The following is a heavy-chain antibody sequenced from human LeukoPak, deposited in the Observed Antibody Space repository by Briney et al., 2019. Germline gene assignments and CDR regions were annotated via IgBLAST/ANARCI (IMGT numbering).Heavy chain of an antibody. CDR2: IIPILGIA. J-gene: IGHJ4*02. CDR1: GGTFSSYA. Sequence: GASVKVSCKASGGTFSSYAISWVRQAPGQGLEWMGSIIPILGIANYAQKFQGRVTITADKSTSTAYMELSSLRSEDTAVYYCARIREGYCSSTSCPYYFDYWGQGTLVTVSS. D-gene: IGHD2-2*01. V-gene: IGHV1-69*04. CDR3: ARIREGYCSSTSCPYYFDY.